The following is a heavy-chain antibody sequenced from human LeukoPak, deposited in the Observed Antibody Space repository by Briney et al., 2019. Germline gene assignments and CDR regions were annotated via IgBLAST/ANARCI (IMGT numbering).Heavy chain of an antibody. CDR1: GGSIGTYY. CDR3: ARESPLGNSGSFLFDS. D-gene: IGHD3-10*01. V-gene: IGHV4-59*12. Sequence: PSETLSLTCIVSGGSIGTYYWSWIRQSPGKGLEWIGYIYVTGSTRYNPYLQSRVTISVDTSNNQFSLRLRSVTAADTAVYYCARESPLGNSGSFLFDSWAQGTLVTVSS. J-gene: IGHJ4*02. CDR2: IYVTGST.